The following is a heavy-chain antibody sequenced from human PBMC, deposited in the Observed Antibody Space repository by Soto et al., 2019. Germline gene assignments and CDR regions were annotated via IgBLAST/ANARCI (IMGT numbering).Heavy chain of an antibody. V-gene: IGHV3-23*01. D-gene: IGHD6-25*01. CDR1: GFTFFNYA. J-gene: IGHJ6*02. Sequence: SGGSLRLSCAASGFTFFNYAMTWVCQAPGRGLGWGSGSSGSSGITGYAYSVKGRFTIARDNAKNTMYLQMKSLRAEDAAVYFCAKDSAYGFRQNPYYYYGMDVWGQGTTVTVSS. CDR3: AKDSAYGFRQNPYYYYGMDV. CDR2: SSGSSGIT.